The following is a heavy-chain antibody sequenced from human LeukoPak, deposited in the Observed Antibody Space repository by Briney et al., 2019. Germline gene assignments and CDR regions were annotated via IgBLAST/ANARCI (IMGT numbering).Heavy chain of an antibody. CDR3: ASLLSSGSWGNDY. J-gene: IGHJ4*02. CDR1: GGSFSGYY. D-gene: IGHD3-22*01. V-gene: IGHV4-34*01. CDR2: INHSGST. Sequence: SETLSLTCAVYGGSFSGYYWSWIRQPPGKGLEWIGEINHSGSTNYNPSLKSRVTISVDTSKNQFSLKLSSVTAADTAVYYCASLLSSGSWGNDYWGQGTLVTVSS.